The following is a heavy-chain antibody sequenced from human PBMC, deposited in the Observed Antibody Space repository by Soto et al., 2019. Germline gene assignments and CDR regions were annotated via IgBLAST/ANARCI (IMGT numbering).Heavy chain of an antibody. CDR1: GGSISSYY. V-gene: IGHV4-59*01. D-gene: IGHD6-13*01. J-gene: IGHJ3*02. CDR2: IYYSGST. Sequence: PSETLSLTCTVSGGSISSYYWSWIRQPPGKGLEWIGYIYYSGSTNYNPSLKSRVTISVDTSKNQFSLKLSSVTAADTAVYYCARNLEQQLVLFFDAFDIWGQGTMVTVSS. CDR3: ARNLEQQLVLFFDAFDI.